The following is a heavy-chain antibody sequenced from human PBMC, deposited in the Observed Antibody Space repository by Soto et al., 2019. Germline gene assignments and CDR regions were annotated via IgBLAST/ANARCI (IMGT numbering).Heavy chain of an antibody. D-gene: IGHD3-10*01. CDR1: GFTFTSYG. CDR3: ARETYYFGSGTYDDGMDV. V-gene: IGHV1-18*04. CDR2: ISIYNDNT. Sequence: VQLVQSGSEVKKPGASVKVSCKASGFTFTSYGIRWVRQAAGQGLEWMAWISIYNDNTKYAQKFQGRITMTTDTSTSTAYMELRSLRSDDTAVYYCARETYYFGSGTYDDGMDVWGQGTMVTVSS. J-gene: IGHJ6*02.